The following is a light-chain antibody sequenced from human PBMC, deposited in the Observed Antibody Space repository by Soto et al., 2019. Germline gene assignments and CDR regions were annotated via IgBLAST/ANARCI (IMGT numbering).Light chain of an antibody. CDR3: QQYASSPWT. Sequence: IVLTQSPGTLSLSPGERATPSCRASQSVSSSYLAWYQQKPGQAPRLLIYGASSRATGIPDRLSGSGSGTNFTLTISSLEPEDSAVYYCQQYASSPWTLGQGTTGDIX. J-gene: IGKJ1*01. CDR2: GAS. V-gene: IGKV3-20*01. CDR1: QSVSSSY.